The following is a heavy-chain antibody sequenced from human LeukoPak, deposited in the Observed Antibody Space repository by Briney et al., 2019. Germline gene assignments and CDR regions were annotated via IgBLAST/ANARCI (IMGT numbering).Heavy chain of an antibody. CDR3: ARIYCTNGVCRRLFDY. CDR1: GGTFSSYA. Sequence: SVKVSCKASGGTFSSYAISWVRQAPGQGLEWMGGIIPIFGTANYAQKFQGRVTITADESTSTAYMELSSLRSEDTAVYYCARIYCTNGVCRRLFDYWGQGTLVTVSS. J-gene: IGHJ4*02. CDR2: IIPIFGTA. V-gene: IGHV1-69*13. D-gene: IGHD2-8*01.